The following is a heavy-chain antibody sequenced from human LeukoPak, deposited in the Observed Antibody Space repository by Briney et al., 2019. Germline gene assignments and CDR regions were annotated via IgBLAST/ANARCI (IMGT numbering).Heavy chain of an antibody. CDR3: ARGTLSGSYYFDY. CDR2: IIPIFGTA. V-gene: IGHV1-69*06. D-gene: IGHD5-12*01. J-gene: IGHJ4*02. Sequence: SAKVSCTASGGTFSSYAISWVRQAPGQGLEWMGGIIPIFGTANYAQKFQGRVTITADKSTSTAYMELSSLRSEDTAVYYCARGTLSGSYYFDYWGQGTLVTVSP. CDR1: GGTFSSYA.